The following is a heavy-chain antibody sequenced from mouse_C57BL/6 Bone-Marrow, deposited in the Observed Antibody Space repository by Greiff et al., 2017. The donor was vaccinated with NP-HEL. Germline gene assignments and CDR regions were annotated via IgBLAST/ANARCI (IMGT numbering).Heavy chain of an antibody. J-gene: IGHJ2*01. CDR1: GYTFTSYW. Sequence: VKLQQPGAELVKPGASVKMSCKASGYTFTSYWITWVKQRPGQGLEWIGDIYPGSGSTNYNEKFKSKATLIVDTSSSTAYMQLSSLTSEDSAVYYCARYYDGYYFYYFDYWGQGTTLTVSS. D-gene: IGHD2-3*01. CDR2: IYPGSGST. V-gene: IGHV1-55*01. CDR3: ARYYDGYYFYYFDY.